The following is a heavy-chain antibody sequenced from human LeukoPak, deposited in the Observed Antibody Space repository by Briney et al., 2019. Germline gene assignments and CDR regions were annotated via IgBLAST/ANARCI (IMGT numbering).Heavy chain of an antibody. CDR2: IHTSGST. CDR1: GGSSSTYY. CDR3: ARPGQSSWWVYFNY. V-gene: IGHV4-4*09. J-gene: IGHJ4*02. D-gene: IGHD2-15*01. Sequence: SETLSLTCTVSGGSSSTYYWTWIRQTPGKGLEWIGNIHTSGSTDYNPSLKSRVTMSSDTSKNQFSLRLSSVTAADTAVYYCARPGQSSWWVYFNYWGQGTLVTVSS.